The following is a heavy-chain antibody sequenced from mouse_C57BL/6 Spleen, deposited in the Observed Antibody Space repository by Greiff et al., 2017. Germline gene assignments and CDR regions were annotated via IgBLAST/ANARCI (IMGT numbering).Heavy chain of an antibody. V-gene: IGHV6-3*01. Sequence: EVKLMESGGGLVQPGGSMKLSCVASGFTFSNYWMNWVRQSPEKGLEWVAQIRLKSDNYATHYAESVKGRFTISRDDSKSSVYLQMNNLRAEDTGIYYCTGVGFGFAYWGQGTLVTVSA. D-gene: IGHD1-2*01. CDR2: IRLKSDNYAT. CDR1: GFTFSNYW. J-gene: IGHJ3*01. CDR3: TGVGFGFAY.